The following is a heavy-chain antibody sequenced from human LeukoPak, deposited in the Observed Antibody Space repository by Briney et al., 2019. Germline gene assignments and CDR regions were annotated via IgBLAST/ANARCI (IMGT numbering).Heavy chain of an antibody. CDR2: IRYDESNK. V-gene: IGHV3-30*02. Sequence: PGGSLRLSCAASGFTFSTYGMHWVRQAPGKGLEWVALIRYDESNKYYADSVKGRFTISRDNSKSTLYLQMNSLRAEDTAVYYCPSRRVVSPYCFDYWGQGTLVTVSS. J-gene: IGHJ4*02. CDR1: GFTFSTYG. CDR3: PSRRVVSPYCFDY. D-gene: IGHD3-22*01.